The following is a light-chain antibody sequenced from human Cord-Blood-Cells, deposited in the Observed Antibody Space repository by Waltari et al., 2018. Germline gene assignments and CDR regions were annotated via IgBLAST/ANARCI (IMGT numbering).Light chain of an antibody. Sequence: IQLTHCPSSLSASVRHRVTTTCQVSQGISSYLNWYRQKPGNVPTRLIYSASNLQSGIPSPFSGSGSGTDFTLTISSLQPEDVATYYGQRTYNAPPHPFGRLIKVEIQ. CDR3: QRTYNAPPHP. V-gene: IGKV1-27*01. J-gene: IGKJ4*01. CDR1: QGISSY. CDR2: SAS.